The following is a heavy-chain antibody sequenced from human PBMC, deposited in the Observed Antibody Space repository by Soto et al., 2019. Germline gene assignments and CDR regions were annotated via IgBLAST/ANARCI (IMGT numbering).Heavy chain of an antibody. CDR2: IYYSGNS. CDR1: GGSISSSSYY. D-gene: IGHD5-18*01. CDR3: ARQLRDTATWAFDS. V-gene: IGHV4-39*01. Sequence: PSETLSLTCTVSGGSISSSSYYWGWIRQPPGKGLEWMGSIYYSGNSYYTPSLKSRVTMSVDTSENHFSLRLTSVTAADTAVYYCARQLRDTATWAFDSWGQGILVTVSS. J-gene: IGHJ4*02.